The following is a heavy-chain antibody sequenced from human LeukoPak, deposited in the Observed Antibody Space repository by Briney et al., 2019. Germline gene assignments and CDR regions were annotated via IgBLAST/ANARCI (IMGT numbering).Heavy chain of an antibody. CDR1: GFSVSSNY. V-gene: IGHV3-53*01. D-gene: IGHD3-22*01. CDR3: GRLRSSGYLIQY. J-gene: IGHJ4*02. CDR2: IYSGGDT. Sequence: GVPLRLSCAASGFSVSSNYMSWVREAPVEGREWVSFIYSGGDTYYADSVNGRVTISRDNSKNTLYLQMNNLRVDDTAVYYCGRLRSSGYLIQYWGQGTLVTVAS.